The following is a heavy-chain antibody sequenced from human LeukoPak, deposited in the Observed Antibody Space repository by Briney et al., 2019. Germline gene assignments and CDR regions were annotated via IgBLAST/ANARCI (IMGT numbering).Heavy chain of an antibody. J-gene: IGHJ4*02. CDR2: IYHGDSDT. CDR3: ARLADDHVWGSYRTVGYFDS. V-gene: IGHV5-51*01. CDR1: GYSFTSYW. D-gene: IGHD3-16*02. Sequence: GESLKISCKGSGYSFTSYWIGWVRQMPGKGLEWMGIIYHGDSDTRYSPSFQGQATISADKSISTAYLQWSSLKASDTAMYYCARLADDHVWGSYRTVGYFDSWGQGTLVTVSS.